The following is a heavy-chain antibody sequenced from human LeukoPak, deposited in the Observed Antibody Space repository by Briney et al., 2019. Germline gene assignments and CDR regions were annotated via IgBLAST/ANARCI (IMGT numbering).Heavy chain of an antibody. J-gene: IGHJ4*02. CDR1: GFTFISHW. D-gene: IGHD5-18*01. V-gene: IGHV3-7*01. Sequence: GGSLRLSCAASGFTFISHWMSWVRQAPGKGLEWVANINQDGSEKYYVDSVKGRFIISIDNAKNSLHLQMNSLRAEDTAVYYCARDHTAAGIIFDYWGQGALVTVSS. CDR2: INQDGSEK. CDR3: ARDHTAAGIIFDY.